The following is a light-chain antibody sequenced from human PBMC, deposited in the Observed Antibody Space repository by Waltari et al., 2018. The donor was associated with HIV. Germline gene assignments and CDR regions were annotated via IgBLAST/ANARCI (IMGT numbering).Light chain of an antibody. V-gene: IGLV2-14*01. CDR3: SSLTVSGTLV. Sequence: QSALTQPASVSGSPGQSITLSCTGTSSDVGLYDLVSWYRQQPGKAPQLLMYGVSNRPSGISFRFFGFKSARQTAALTISGLQAEDEGDYYCSSLTVSGTLVFGGGTKLTVL. CDR1: SSDVGLYDL. CDR2: GVS. J-gene: IGLJ3*02.